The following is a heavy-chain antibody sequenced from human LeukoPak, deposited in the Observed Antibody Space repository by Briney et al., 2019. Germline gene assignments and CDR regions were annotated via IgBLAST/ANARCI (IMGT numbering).Heavy chain of an antibody. CDR1: GFTFSNYG. D-gene: IGHD6-19*01. CDR2: IAYDGSNE. CDR3: AKDQGIAVAGTDDAFDI. J-gene: IGHJ3*02. V-gene: IGHV3-30*18. Sequence: GGSLRLSCAASGFTFSNYGMHWVRQAPGKGLEWVAVIAYDGSNEYYAEFVKGRFTIARDNSKNTLYLQMYSLRAEDTAVYFCAKDQGIAVAGTDDAFDIWGQGTRVTVSS.